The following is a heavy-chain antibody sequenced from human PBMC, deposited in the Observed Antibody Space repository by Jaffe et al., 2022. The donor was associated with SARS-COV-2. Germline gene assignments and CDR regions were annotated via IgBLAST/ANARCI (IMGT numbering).Heavy chain of an antibody. CDR2: FSGSGDNT. Sequence: EVQLLESGGGLVQPGGSLRLSCAASGFSFGTYDMSWARQAPGKGLEWVSVFSGSGDNTYYADSVKGRFTISRDNSKNTLYLQMNSLRAEDTAVYYCAKGGWFDYWGQGTLVTVSS. D-gene: IGHD3-16*01. J-gene: IGHJ5*01. CDR1: GFSFGTYD. V-gene: IGHV3-23*01. CDR3: AKGGWFDY.